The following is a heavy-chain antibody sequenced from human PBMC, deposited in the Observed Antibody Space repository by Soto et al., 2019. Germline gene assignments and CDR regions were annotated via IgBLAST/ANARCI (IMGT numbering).Heavy chain of an antibody. J-gene: IGHJ4*02. V-gene: IGHV4-39*01. D-gene: IGHD2-21*02. CDR2: IYYSGTT. CDR3: ATFVVPASRNTDFAF. Sequence: SETLSLTCTVSGGSISTSNYYWGWVRQPPGKGLDWIGNIYYSGTTYYNPSLKSRVTISVDTSKNQFSLKLNSVTAADTAVYYCATFVVPASRNTDFAFWGTGTLVTVSS. CDR1: GGSISTSNYY.